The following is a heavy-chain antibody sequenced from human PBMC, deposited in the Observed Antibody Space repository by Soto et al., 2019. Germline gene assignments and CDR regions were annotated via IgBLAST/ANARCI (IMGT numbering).Heavy chain of an antibody. CDR1: GGSINTFY. CDR3: AREGSYSVYNFAHGIQLWSFDF. D-gene: IGHD5-12*01. V-gene: IGHV4-4*07. CDR2: IFSSGST. J-gene: IGHJ4*02. Sequence: SETLSLTCTVSGGSINTFYWSWVRQPAGKGLEWIGRIFSSGSTSFNPSLESRVAMSIDTSKNHFSLNLSSVTAADMAVYYCAREGSYSVYNFAHGIQLWSFDFWGQGALVTVSS.